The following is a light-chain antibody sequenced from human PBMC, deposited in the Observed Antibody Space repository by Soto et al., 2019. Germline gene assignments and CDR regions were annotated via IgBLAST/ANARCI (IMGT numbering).Light chain of an antibody. CDR3: QHYNNWPPWT. Sequence: EMVLTQSPGTLSLSPGERATLSCRASQTVSSSYLAWYQQKPGQAPRLLIYGASTTATGIPARFSGSGSGAEFTLTISSLQSEDYAVYYCQHYNNWPPWTFGQGTKVDIK. V-gene: IGKV3-15*01. CDR1: QTVSSSY. J-gene: IGKJ1*01. CDR2: GAS.